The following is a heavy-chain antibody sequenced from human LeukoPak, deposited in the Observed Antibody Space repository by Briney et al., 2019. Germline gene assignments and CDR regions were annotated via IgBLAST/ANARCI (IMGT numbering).Heavy chain of an antibody. D-gene: IGHD3-16*01. CDR2: IYRGDGT. CDR1: GFNFKNNY. V-gene: IGHV3-53*01. CDR3: ARGGLPIYYYYIDV. Sequence: GGSLRLSCAASGFNFKNNYMSWVRQAPGKGLEWVSIIYRGDGTYYADSVKGRFTISRDSSKNTLYLQMNSLRAEDTAVYYCARGGLPIYYYYIDVWGKGTTVTVSS. J-gene: IGHJ6*03.